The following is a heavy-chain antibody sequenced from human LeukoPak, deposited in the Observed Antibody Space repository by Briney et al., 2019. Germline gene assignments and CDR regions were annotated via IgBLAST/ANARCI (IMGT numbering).Heavy chain of an antibody. V-gene: IGHV1-18*01. J-gene: IGHJ4*02. CDR3: ARSSMVRGVIITKGEFDF. Sequence: ASVKVSCKASGYTFTSYGISWVRQAPGQGLEWMGWISAYNGNTNYAQKLQGRVTMTTDTSTSTAYMELRSLRSDDTAVYYCARSSMVRGVIITKGEFDFWGQGTLVTVSS. CDR2: ISAYNGNT. D-gene: IGHD3-10*01. CDR1: GYTFTSYG.